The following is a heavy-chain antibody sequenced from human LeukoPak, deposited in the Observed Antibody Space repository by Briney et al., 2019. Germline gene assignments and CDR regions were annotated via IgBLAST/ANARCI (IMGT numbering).Heavy chain of an antibody. CDR2: ISSSSSYI. Sequence: GGSLRLSCAASGFTFSSYAMSWVRQAPGKGLEWVSSISSSSSYIYYADSVKGRFTISRDNAKNSLYLQMNSLRAEDTAVYYCASSTGGDSLDYWGQGTLVTVSS. J-gene: IGHJ4*02. D-gene: IGHD2-21*01. CDR3: ASSTGGDSLDY. V-gene: IGHV3-21*01. CDR1: GFTFSSYA.